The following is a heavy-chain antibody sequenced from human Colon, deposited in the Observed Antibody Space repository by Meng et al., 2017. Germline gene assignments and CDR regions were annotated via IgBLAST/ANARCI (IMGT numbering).Heavy chain of an antibody. CDR2: TSHSGST. D-gene: IGHD2-15*01. CDR3: ARGYCSGVCQGFGN. J-gene: IGHJ5*02. V-gene: IGHV4-4*02. CDR1: GGSISRSDW. Sequence: VQLQESGPGLVKPSETLSLTCAGSGGSISRSDWWSWVRQPPGKGLEWIGETSHSGSTNYSPSLKSRVTISLDNSKNTLYLQMNSLRAEDTAVYYCARGYCSGVCQGFGNWGQGALVTVSS.